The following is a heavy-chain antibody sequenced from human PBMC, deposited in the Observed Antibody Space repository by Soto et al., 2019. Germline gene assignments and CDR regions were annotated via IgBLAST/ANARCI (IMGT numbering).Heavy chain of an antibody. D-gene: IGHD4-17*01. CDR1: GFTFSSYA. CDR3: AKVYDGDHAWYFDL. CDR2: ISGSGGRT. Sequence: EVQLLESGGGLVQPGGSLRLSCAASGFTFSSYAMNWVRQAPGKGLEWVSAISGSGGRTYYADSVKGRFTISRDNSKNTLSLQMNSLRAEDTAVFYCAKVYDGDHAWYFDLWGRGTLVTVSS. V-gene: IGHV3-23*01. J-gene: IGHJ2*01.